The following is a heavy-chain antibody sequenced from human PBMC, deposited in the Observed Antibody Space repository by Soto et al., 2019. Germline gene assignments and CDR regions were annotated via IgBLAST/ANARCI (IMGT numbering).Heavy chain of an antibody. CDR3: ARLGGYYQAFDS. D-gene: IGHD3-22*01. CDR1: GGSISSYF. V-gene: IGHV4-59*01. CDR2: IYYSGST. Sequence: PSETGSLTCTVSGGSISSYFWSWIRQPPGKGLEWIGYIYYSGSTNYNPSLKSRVTISVDTSKNQFSLKLSSVTAADTAVYYCARLGGYYQAFDSWGQGTLVTVS. J-gene: IGHJ4*02.